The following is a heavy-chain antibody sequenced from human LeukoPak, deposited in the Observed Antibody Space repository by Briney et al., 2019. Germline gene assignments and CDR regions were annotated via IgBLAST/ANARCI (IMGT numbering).Heavy chain of an antibody. CDR3: ATPNDAFNI. CDR2: VHHRGGT. J-gene: IGHJ3*02. Sequence: SGTLSLTCAVSGGSISNENWWSWVRQPPGKGLEWIGEVHHRGGTNYNPSLRSRVTISIDTSKNQFSLKLTSVTAADTAVYYCATPNDAFNIWGQGTMVTVSS. V-gene: IGHV4-4*02. CDR1: GGSISNENW.